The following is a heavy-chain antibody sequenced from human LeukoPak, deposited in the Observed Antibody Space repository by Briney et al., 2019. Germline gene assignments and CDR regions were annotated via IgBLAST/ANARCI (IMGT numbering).Heavy chain of an antibody. CDR3: ARGAVEQFCSSTSCYKVSHDY. V-gene: IGHV3-21*01. CDR1: GFTFSSYS. D-gene: IGHD2-2*02. J-gene: IGHJ4*02. Sequence: PGGSLRLSCAASGFTFSSYSMNWVRQAPGKGLEWVSSISSSSSYIYYADSVKGRFTISRDNAKNSLYLQMNSLRAEDTAVYYCARGAVEQFCSSTSCYKVSHDYWGQGTLVTVSS. CDR2: ISSSSSYI.